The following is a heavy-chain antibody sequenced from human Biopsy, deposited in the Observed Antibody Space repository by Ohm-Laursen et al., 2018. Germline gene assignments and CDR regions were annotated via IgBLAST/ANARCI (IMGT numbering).Heavy chain of an antibody. D-gene: IGHD3-3*01. J-gene: IGHJ4*02. Sequence: SETLSLTCVVYGGSFSGYYCSWIRQPPGKGLEWIGNFYYSGSTNYNPSLKSRITMSLDRSKSQVSLRMNSVTAADTAVYYCARARIKTSGVLIPETYYFDSWGQGTLVTVSS. CDR3: ARARIKTSGVLIPETYYFDS. CDR1: GGSFSGYY. CDR2: FYYSGST. V-gene: IGHV4-59*01.